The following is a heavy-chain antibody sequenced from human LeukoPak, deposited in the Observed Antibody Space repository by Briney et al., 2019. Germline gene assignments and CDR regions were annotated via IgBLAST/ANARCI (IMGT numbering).Heavy chain of an antibody. Sequence: SETLSLTCTVSGGSISSGSYYWSWIRQPAGKGLEWIGRIYTSGSTNYNPSLKSRVTISVDTSKNQFSLKLSSVTAADTAVYYCAREVVPAALYYYYMDVWGKGTTVTVSS. J-gene: IGHJ6*03. CDR2: IYTSGST. V-gene: IGHV4-61*02. CDR3: AREVVPAALYYYYMDV. CDR1: GGSISSGSYY. D-gene: IGHD2-2*01.